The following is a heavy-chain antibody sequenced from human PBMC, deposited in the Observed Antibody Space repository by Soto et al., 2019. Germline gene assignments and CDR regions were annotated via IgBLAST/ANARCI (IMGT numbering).Heavy chain of an antibody. CDR2: ISYDGSNK. J-gene: IGHJ6*02. D-gene: IGHD5-12*01. CDR1: GFTFSSYA. V-gene: IGHV3-30-3*01. CDR3: ARDGSGYDSYYYYGMDV. Sequence: QVQLVESGGGVVQPGRSLRLSCAASGFTFSSYAMHWVRQAPGKGLEWVAVISYDGSNKYYADSVKGRFTISRDNSKNXXYLQMNSLRAEDTAVYYCARDGSGYDSYYYYGMDVWGQGTTVTVSS.